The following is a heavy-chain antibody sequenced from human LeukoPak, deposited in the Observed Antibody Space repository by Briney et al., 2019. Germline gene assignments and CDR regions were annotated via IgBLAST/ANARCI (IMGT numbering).Heavy chain of an antibody. V-gene: IGHV3-48*03. CDR1: GFTFSSYE. J-gene: IGHJ6*04. D-gene: IGHD3-10*02. CDR2: ISSSGSTI. Sequence: PGGSLRLSCPASGFTFSSYEMNWVRQAPGKGLEWVSYISSSGSTIYYADSVKGRFTISRDNAKNSLYLQMNRLRAEDTAVYYCAEIGITMIGGVWGKGTTVTISS. CDR3: AEIGITMIGGV.